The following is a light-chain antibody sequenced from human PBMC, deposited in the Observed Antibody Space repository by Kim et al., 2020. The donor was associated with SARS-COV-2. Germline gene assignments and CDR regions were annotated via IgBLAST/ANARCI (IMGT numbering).Light chain of an antibody. CDR3: CSYAGSYTWV. J-gene: IGLJ3*02. CDR2: DVN. V-gene: IGLV2-11*01. Sequence: GQSVTISCSGTNSDVGGYNYVSWCQHHPGKAPKLMIFDVNKRPSGVPDRFSGSKSGNTASLTTSGLQTDDEADYYCCSYAGSYTWVFGGGTQLTVL. CDR1: NSDVGGYNY.